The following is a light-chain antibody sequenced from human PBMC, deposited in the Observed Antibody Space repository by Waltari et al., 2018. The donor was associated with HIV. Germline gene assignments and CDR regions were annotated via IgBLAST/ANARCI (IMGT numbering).Light chain of an antibody. CDR3: QSYDNSLSGVL. CDR1: NSHIRAGYR. Sequence: QSVLTQPPSVSGAPGQTVDTSCTGSNSHIRAGYRGHGYQRLPGTAPKPLISVKNNRPSGGPDRFSGSRSGTSASLAITGLRAEDEADYYCQSYDNSLSGVLFGGGTKLTVL. CDR2: VKN. V-gene: IGLV1-40*01. J-gene: IGLJ2*01.